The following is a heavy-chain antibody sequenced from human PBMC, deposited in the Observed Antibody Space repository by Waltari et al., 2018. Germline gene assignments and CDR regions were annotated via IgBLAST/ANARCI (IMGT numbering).Heavy chain of an antibody. D-gene: IGHD3-3*01. CDR1: GFTFSSYG. CDR3: AKDGGGFWSGYPGSYYYDN. V-gene: IGHV3-33*06. CDR2: IWYDGSNK. J-gene: IGHJ4*02. Sequence: QVQLVESGGGVVQPGRSLRLSCAASGFTFSSYGMHWVRQAPGKGLEWVAVIWYDGSNKYYADSVKGRFTISRDNSRNTLYLQLNSLRAEDTAVYYCAKDGGGFWSGYPGSYYYDNWGEGTLVTVSS.